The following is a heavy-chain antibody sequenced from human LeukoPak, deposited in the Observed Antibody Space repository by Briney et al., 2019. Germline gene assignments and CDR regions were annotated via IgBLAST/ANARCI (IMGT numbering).Heavy chain of an antibody. CDR2: INTDGTPS. CDR3: ATKQWLAPPPDS. V-gene: IGHV3-74*01. D-gene: IGHD6-19*01. CDR1: GLTFSKYW. Sequence: GGSLRLSCAASGLTFSKYWMLWVRHAPGKGLESVSRINTDGTPSTSADFVKGRSTSSGDNANNPIFLQMNSVRDEDTALYDCATKQWLAPPPDSWGQGNPVTVSS. J-gene: IGHJ4*02.